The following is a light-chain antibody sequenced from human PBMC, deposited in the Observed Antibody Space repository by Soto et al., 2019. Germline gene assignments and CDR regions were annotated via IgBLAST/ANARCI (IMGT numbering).Light chain of an antibody. Sequence: EIVLTQSPGTLSLSPGERATLSCRASQTVSRNYLAWYQQKPGQAPRLLIYGASSSATGIPDRFSGSGSGTDVTLTISRLEPEDFAVYYCQQYGSSPLTFGGGTKVEIK. CDR1: QTVSRNY. J-gene: IGKJ4*01. CDR3: QQYGSSPLT. CDR2: GAS. V-gene: IGKV3-20*01.